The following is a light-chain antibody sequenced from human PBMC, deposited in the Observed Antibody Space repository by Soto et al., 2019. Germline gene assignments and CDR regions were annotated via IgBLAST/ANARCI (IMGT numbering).Light chain of an antibody. CDR3: RQRYNWPLT. V-gene: IGKV3-11*01. J-gene: IGKJ4*01. Sequence: TVLTQSPATLSLSPGERATLSCKASQSIGNSLGWFQQKPGQAPRLLIDDAFNSAAGIQARFTGSGSVSDFTLTISSLEPEDFGVYYCRQRYNWPLTFGGGTKVEIK. CDR2: DAF. CDR1: QSIGNS.